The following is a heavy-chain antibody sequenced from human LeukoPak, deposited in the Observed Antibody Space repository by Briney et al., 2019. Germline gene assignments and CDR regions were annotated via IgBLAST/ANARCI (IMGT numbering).Heavy chain of an antibody. D-gene: IGHD3-10*01. CDR1: GGSFSGYY. Sequence: SETLSLTCAVYGGSFSGYYWSWIRQPPGKGLEWIGEINHSGSTNYNPSLKSRVTISVDTSKNQFSLKLSSVTAADTAVYYCAGHRVPSGGRYFDYWGQGTLVTVSS. J-gene: IGHJ4*02. CDR3: AGHRVPSGGRYFDY. V-gene: IGHV4-34*01. CDR2: INHSGST.